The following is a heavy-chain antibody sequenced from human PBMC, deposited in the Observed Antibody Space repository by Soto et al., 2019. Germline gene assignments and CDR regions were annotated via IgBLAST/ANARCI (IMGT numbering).Heavy chain of an antibody. Sequence: QVQLVESGGGVVQPGRSLRLSCAASGFTFSSYGMHWVRQAPGKGLEWVAVISYDGSNKYYADSVKGRFTISRDNSKNTLYLQLNSLRAEDTAVYYCAKDPTQSDYYYGMDVWGQGTTVTVSS. D-gene: IGHD3-3*01. CDR1: GFTFSSYG. CDR2: ISYDGSNK. CDR3: AKDPTQSDYYYGMDV. V-gene: IGHV3-30*18. J-gene: IGHJ6*02.